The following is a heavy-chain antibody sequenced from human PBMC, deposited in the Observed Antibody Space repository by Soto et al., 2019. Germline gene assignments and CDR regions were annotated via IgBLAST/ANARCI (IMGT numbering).Heavy chain of an antibody. CDR2: ISSSGSTI. J-gene: IGHJ6*02. CDR3: ARAPMGLYYYYYGMDV. Sequence: PGGSLRLSCAASGFTFSDYYMSWIRQAPGKGLEWVSYISSSGSTIYYADSVKGRFTISRDNAKNSLYLQMNSLRAEDTAVYYCARAPMGLYYYYYGMDVWGQGTTVTVSS. D-gene: IGHD2-2*01. CDR1: GFTFSDYY. V-gene: IGHV3-11*01.